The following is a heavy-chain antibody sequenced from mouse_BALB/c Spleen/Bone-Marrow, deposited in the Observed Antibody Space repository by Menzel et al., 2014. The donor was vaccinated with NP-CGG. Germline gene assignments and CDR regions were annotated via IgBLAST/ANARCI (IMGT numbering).Heavy chain of an antibody. V-gene: IGHV5-12-2*01. CDR1: GFTFSSYI. J-gene: IGHJ4*01. CDR3: ARQGVYYGKTYYAMDY. CDR2: ISNGGGST. D-gene: IGHD2-1*01. Sequence: EVQRVESGGGLVQPGGSLKISCAASGFTFSSYIMSWVRQTPEKRLEWVAYISNGGGSTYYPDTVKGRFTISRDNAKNTLYLLMISLKSEDTAMYYCARQGVYYGKTYYAMDYWGQGTSVTVSS.